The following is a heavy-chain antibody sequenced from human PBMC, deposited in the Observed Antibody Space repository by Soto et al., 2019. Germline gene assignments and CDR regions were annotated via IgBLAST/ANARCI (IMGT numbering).Heavy chain of an antibody. V-gene: IGHV4-59*01. CDR3: ASGRGYSGYDPIDYYYYYYGMDV. D-gene: IGHD5-12*01. Sequence: SETLSLSCTVSGGSISSYYWSWIRQPPKKGLEWTGYIYYSGSTNYNPSLKSRVTISVDTSKNQFSLKLSSVTAADTAVYYCASGRGYSGYDPIDYYYYYYGMDVWGQGTTVTVSS. CDR2: IYYSGST. CDR1: GGSISSYY. J-gene: IGHJ6*02.